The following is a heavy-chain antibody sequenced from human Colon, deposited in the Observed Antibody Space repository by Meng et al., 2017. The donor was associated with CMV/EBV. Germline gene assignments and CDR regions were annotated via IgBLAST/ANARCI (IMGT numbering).Heavy chain of an antibody. J-gene: IGHJ4*02. CDR2: ISHDGTIT. CDR1: GFTFSSDV. D-gene: IGHD1-1*01. V-gene: IGHV3-74*03. Sequence: GESLKISCAASGFTFSSDVMHWVRQAPGKGLVWVARISHDGTITTYADSVKGRFTISRDNARNTLYLQMNSLRAEDTAVYYCARDRNWIFDYWGRGTLVTVSS. CDR3: ARDRNWIFDY.